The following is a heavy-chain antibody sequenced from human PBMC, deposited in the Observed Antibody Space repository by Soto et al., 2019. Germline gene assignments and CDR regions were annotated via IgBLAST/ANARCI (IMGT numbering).Heavy chain of an antibody. J-gene: IGHJ6*03. CDR2: INHSGST. CDR1: GGSVSGYY. Sequence: SETLSLTCAVYGGSVSGYYWSWIRQPPGKGLEWIGEINHSGSTNYNPSLKSRVTISVDTSMNQFSLKLSSVTAADTAAYYCARGPYYDILTGYSDYYYYYMDVWGKGTTVT. V-gene: IGHV4-34*01. D-gene: IGHD3-9*01. CDR3: ARGPYYDILTGYSDYYYYYMDV.